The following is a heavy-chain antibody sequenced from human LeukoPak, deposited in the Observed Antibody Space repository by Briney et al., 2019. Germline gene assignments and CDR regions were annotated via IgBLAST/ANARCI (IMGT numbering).Heavy chain of an antibody. V-gene: IGHV3-33*06. CDR1: GFTFSNYG. Sequence: GKSLRLPCAASGFTFSNYGMYWVRQAPGKGLEWVAVIRYDGSHKYYADSVKGRFTMSRDNSNNTLFLQMNSLRVDDTAIYYCAKASSASPSCLNAWGQGTLVTVSS. D-gene: IGHD2-2*01. CDR3: AKASSASPSCLNA. J-gene: IGHJ5*02. CDR2: IRYDGSHK.